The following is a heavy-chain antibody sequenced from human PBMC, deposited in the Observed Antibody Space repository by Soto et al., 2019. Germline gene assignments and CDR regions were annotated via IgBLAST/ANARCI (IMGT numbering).Heavy chain of an antibody. CDR2: ISYDGSNK. CDR3: AKGGNDAHAMDV. D-gene: IGHD1-1*01. V-gene: IGHV3-30*18. CDR1: GFTFSSYG. J-gene: IGHJ6*02. Sequence: QVQLVESGGGVVQPGRSLRLSCAASGFTFSSYGMHWVRQAPGKGLEWVAVISYDGSNKYYADSVKGRFTISRDNSKNTLYLQMNSLRAEDTAVYYCAKGGNDAHAMDVWCQGTTVTVSS.